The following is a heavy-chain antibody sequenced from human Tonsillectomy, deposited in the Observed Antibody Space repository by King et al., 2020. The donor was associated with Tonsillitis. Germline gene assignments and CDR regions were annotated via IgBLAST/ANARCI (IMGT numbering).Heavy chain of an antibody. CDR1: GFTFSSYG. D-gene: IGHD6-13*01. J-gene: IGHJ4*02. CDR2: IQYDGSNK. Sequence: VQLVESGGGVVQPGGSLRLSCAASGFTFSSYGMYLVRQAPGKGLEWVAFIQYDGSNKYFADSVKGRFAISRDNSKNTLYLQMNSLRAEDTAVYYCTKDRAACIVDYWGQGTLITVSS. V-gene: IGHV3-30*02. CDR3: TKDRAACIVDY.